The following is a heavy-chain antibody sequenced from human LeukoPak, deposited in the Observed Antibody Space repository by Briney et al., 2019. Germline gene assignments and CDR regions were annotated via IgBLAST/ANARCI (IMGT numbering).Heavy chain of an antibody. CDR3: ARDTGSRFDP. Sequence: PGGSLRLSCAASGFTFSSYGMHWVRQAPGKGLEWVAFIRYDGSNKYYADSVKGRFTISRDNAKNTLYLQMNSLRAEDTAVYYCARDTGSRFDPWGQGTLVTVSS. J-gene: IGHJ5*02. CDR2: IRYDGSNK. CDR1: GFTFSSYG. V-gene: IGHV3-30*02.